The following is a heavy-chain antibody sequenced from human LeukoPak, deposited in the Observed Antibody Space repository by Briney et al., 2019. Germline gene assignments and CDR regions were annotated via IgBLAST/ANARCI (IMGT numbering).Heavy chain of an antibody. CDR3: ARDPHYDSSGYYYVVRYFDY. Sequence: ASVKVSCKASGYTFTSYGISWVRQAPGQGLEWMGWISAYNGNTNYAQKLQGRVTMTTDTSTSTAHMELRSLRSDDTAVYYCARDPHYDSSGYYYVVRYFDYWGQGTLVTVSS. J-gene: IGHJ4*02. V-gene: IGHV1-18*01. CDR1: GYTFTSYG. D-gene: IGHD3-22*01. CDR2: ISAYNGNT.